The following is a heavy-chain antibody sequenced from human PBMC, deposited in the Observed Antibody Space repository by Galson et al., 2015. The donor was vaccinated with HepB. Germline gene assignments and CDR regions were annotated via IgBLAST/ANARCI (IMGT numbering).Heavy chain of an antibody. CDR2: TYYRSKWYS. V-gene: IGHV6-1*01. J-gene: IGHJ6*02. CDR3: ARVKYNWNYVSGNYYYGMDV. CDR1: GDSVSSNSAA. Sequence: CAISGDSVSSNSAAWNWIRQSPSRGLEWLGRTYYRSKWYSDYAVSVKSRITINPDTSKNQFSLQLNSVTPEDTAVYYCARVKYNWNYVSGNYYYGMDVWGQGTTVTVSS. D-gene: IGHD1-7*01.